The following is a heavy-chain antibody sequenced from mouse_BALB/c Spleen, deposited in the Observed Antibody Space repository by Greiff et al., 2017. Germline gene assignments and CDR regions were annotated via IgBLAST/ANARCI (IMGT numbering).Heavy chain of an antibody. CDR2: IYPGDGDT. Sequence: QVQLQQSGPELVKPGASVKISCKASGYAFSSSWMNWVKQRPGQGLEWIGRIYPGDGDTNYNGKFKGKATLTADKSSSTAYMQLSSLTSVDSAVYFCAREGLGLPFAYWGQGTLVTVSA. V-gene: IGHV1-82*01. CDR1: GYAFSSSW. CDR3: AREGLGLPFAY. D-gene: IGHD3-1*01. J-gene: IGHJ3*01.